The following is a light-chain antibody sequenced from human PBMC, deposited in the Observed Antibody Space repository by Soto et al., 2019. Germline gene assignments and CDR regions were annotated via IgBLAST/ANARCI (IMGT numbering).Light chain of an antibody. CDR3: QQYNSYSCT. CDR2: DAS. V-gene: IGKV1-5*01. Sequence: DIQMTQYPSTLSASVGDRVTITCRASQSISSWLAWYQQKPGKAPKLLIYDASSLESGVPSRFSGSGSGTEFTLTISSLQPDDFATYYCQQYNSYSCTFGQGTKVDIK. J-gene: IGKJ1*01. CDR1: QSISSW.